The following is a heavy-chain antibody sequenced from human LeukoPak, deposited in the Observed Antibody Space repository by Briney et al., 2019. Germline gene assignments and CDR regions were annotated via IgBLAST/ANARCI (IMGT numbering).Heavy chain of an antibody. CDR1: GGTFSSYA. J-gene: IGHJ4*02. CDR3: ASQQSPTRNFDY. CDR2: IIPIFGTA. V-gene: IGHV1-69*05. D-gene: IGHD1/OR15-1a*01. Sequence: SVKVSCKASGGTFSSYAISWVRQAPGQGLEWMGGIIPIFGTANYAQKFQGRVTITTDESTSTAYMELSSLRSEDTAVYYCASQQSPTRNFDYWGQRTLVTVSS.